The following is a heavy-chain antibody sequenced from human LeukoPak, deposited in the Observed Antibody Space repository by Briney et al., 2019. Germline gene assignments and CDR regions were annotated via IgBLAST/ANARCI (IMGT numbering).Heavy chain of an antibody. CDR1: GFTFSSYA. D-gene: IGHD3-10*01. CDR3: AKYDSAWYYGSGSYYLY. J-gene: IGHJ4*02. Sequence: PGGSLRLSCAASGFTFSSYAMSWVRQAPGKGLEWVSAISGSGGSTYYADSVKGRFTISRDNSKNTLYLQMNSLRAEDTAVYYCAKYDSAWYYGSGSYYLYWGQGTLVTVSS. V-gene: IGHV3-23*01. CDR2: ISGSGGST.